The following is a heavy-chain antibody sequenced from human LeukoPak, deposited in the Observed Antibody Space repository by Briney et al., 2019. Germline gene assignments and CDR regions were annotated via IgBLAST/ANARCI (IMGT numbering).Heavy chain of an antibody. V-gene: IGHV3-74*01. J-gene: IGHJ3*02. CDR3: ARYYHDSSGYANAFDI. CDR2: ISFDGSDA. CDR1: GFTFSGFW. Sequence: GGSLRLSCAASGFTFSGFWMHWVRQAPGKGLVWVSCISFDGSDATYADSVKGRFTISRDNAKNTLHLQMDSLTVEDTAVYYCARYYHDSSGYANAFDIWGQGTMVTVSS. D-gene: IGHD3-22*01.